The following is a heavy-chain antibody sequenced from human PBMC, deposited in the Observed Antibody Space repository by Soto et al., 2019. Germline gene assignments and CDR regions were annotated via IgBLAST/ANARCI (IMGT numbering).Heavy chain of an antibody. CDR1: GFTFSIAW. CDR2: IKSKTEGGAT. CDR3: TTESPYGDFLFDF. Sequence: EVQLVESGGGLVKPGGSLRLSCSGSGFTFSIAWMSWVLQAPGKGLEWVGRIKSKTEGGATDYAAPVNGRVSISRDDSTYTLYLQLISLKTEDTVVYYCTTESPYGDFLFDFWGQGTPVTVSS. D-gene: IGHD4-17*01. J-gene: IGHJ4*02. V-gene: IGHV3-15*01.